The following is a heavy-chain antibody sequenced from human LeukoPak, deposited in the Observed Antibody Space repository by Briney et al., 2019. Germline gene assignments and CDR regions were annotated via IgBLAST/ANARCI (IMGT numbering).Heavy chain of an antibody. CDR2: ISTAGDT. Sequence: GGSLRLSCAASGFTFSTYDMHWVRQATGKGLEWVSAISTAGDTYYSGSVKGRFTISRENAKSSLYLQMNSLRAGDTAVYYCARGNILTGYSVWGKGTTVTISS. CDR3: ARGNILTGYSV. V-gene: IGHV3-13*01. CDR1: GFTFSTYD. J-gene: IGHJ6*04. D-gene: IGHD3-9*01.